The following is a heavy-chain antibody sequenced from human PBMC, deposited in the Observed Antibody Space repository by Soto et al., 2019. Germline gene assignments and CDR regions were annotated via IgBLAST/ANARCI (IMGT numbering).Heavy chain of an antibody. V-gene: IGHV5-51*01. D-gene: IGHD1-26*01. CDR2: IDPCHSDT. J-gene: IGHJ4*02. Sequence: PGAPLNTSRKGSVYSFSSHYIGWSRQMPVKGLDGMGSIDPCHSDTRYGPTFQGQVTISVDQFINTAYLQWSSLKASDTAMYHCARQGNSAEGVACWGQGTPVSVSS. CDR3: ARQGNSAEGVAC. CDR1: VYSFSSHY.